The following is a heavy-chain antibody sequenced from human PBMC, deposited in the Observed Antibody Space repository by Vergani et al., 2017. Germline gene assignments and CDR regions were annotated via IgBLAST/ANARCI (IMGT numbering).Heavy chain of an antibody. CDR3: AKARDPNCKGGNCYSYYDGLDR. D-gene: IGHD2-15*01. CDR1: GFTFSSYA. Sequence: EVQLLESGGGLVQPGGSLRLSCAASGFTFSSYAMSWVRQAPGKGLEWVSAISGSGGSTYYADSVKGRFTISRDNSKNTLYLQMNSLRVEDTAIYYCAKARDPNCKGGNCYSYYDGLDRWGQGTTVTVSS. V-gene: IGHV3-23*01. J-gene: IGHJ6*02. CDR2: ISGSGGST.